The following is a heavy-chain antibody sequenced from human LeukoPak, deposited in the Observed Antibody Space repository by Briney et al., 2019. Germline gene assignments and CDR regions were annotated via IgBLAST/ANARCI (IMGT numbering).Heavy chain of an antibody. CDR3: AKDPTHYYDSSGYYY. D-gene: IGHD3-22*01. J-gene: IGHJ4*02. CDR2: ISGSGGST. CDR1: GFTFSSYA. V-gene: IGHV3-23*01. Sequence: PGGSLRLSSAASGFTFSSYAMSWVRQAPGKGLEWVSAISGSGGSTYYADSVKGRFTISRDNSKNTLYLQMNSLRAEDTAVYYCAKDPTHYYDSSGYYYWGQGTLVTVSS.